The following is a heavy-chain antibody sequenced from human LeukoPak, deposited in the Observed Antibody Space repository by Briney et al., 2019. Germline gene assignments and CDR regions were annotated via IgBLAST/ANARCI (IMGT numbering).Heavy chain of an antibody. J-gene: IGHJ4*02. Sequence: GGSLRLPCAASGFTFSSYGMHWVRQAPGKGLEWVAFIRYDGSNKYYADSVKGRFTISRDNSKNTLYLQMNSLRAEDTAVYYCAKPGDSSGWYAGDYWGQGTLVTVSS. CDR2: IRYDGSNK. CDR3: AKPGDSSGWYAGDY. CDR1: GFTFSSYG. V-gene: IGHV3-30*02. D-gene: IGHD6-19*01.